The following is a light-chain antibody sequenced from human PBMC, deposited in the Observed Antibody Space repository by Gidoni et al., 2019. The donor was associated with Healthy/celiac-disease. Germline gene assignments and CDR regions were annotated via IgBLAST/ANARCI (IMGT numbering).Light chain of an antibody. CDR2: GAS. J-gene: IGKJ3*01. V-gene: IGKV3-20*01. Sequence: EIVLTQSPGTLSLSPGERATLSCRASQSVSSSYLAWYQQKPGQAPSLLIYGASSRATGIPDRFSGSVSGTDFTLTISRLEPEDFAVYYCQQYGSSPFTFGPGTKVDIK. CDR1: QSVSSSY. CDR3: QQYGSSPFT.